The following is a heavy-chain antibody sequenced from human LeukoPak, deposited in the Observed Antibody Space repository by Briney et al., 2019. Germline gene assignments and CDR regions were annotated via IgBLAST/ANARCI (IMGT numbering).Heavy chain of an antibody. Sequence: SQTLSLTCAISGDSVSSNSAAWNWIRQSPSRGLEWLGRTYYRSKWYNDYAVSVKRRITINPDTSKKQFSLQLNSVTPEDTAVYYCARGPYSSGWPDFQHWGQGTLVTVSS. J-gene: IGHJ1*01. CDR1: GDSVSSNSAA. CDR3: ARGPYSSGWPDFQH. V-gene: IGHV6-1*01. CDR2: TYYRSKWYN. D-gene: IGHD6-19*01.